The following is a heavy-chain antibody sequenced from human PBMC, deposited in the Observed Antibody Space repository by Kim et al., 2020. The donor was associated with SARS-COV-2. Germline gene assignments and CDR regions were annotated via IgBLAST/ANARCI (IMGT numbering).Heavy chain of an antibody. CDR3: AGSSLEWLYLDY. V-gene: IGHV4-59*08. D-gene: IGHD3-3*01. Sequence: SETLSLTCTVSGGSISSYYWSWIRQPPGKGLEWIGYIYYSGSTNYNPSLKSRVTISVDTSKNQFSLKLSSVTAADTAVYYCAGSSLEWLYLDYWGQGTLVTVSS. CDR1: GGSISSYY. J-gene: IGHJ4*02. CDR2: IYYSGST.